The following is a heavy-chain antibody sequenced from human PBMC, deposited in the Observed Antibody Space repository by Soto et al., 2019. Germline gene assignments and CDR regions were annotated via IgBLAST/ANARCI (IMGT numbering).Heavy chain of an antibody. CDR2: IYYSWST. V-gene: IGHV4-31*02. D-gene: IGHD6-6*01. J-gene: IGHJ4*02. Sequence: LCGGSVSSGSYYWSWIRQHPGKGLEWIGYIYYSWSTYYNPSLKSRVTISVDTYKNQFSLRLSSVTAADTAVYYCARAEEQLVFSQVFDYWGQGTLVTVSS. CDR3: ARAEEQLVFSQVFDY. CDR1: GGSVSSGSYY.